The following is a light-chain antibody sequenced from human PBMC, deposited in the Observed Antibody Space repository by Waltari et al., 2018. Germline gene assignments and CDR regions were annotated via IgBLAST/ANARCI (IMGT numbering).Light chain of an antibody. CDR3: QQSYSTPYT. CDR2: AAS. J-gene: IGKJ2*01. V-gene: IGKV1-39*01. CDR1: QSFSSY. Sequence: DIQMTQSPSSLSASVGDRVTITCRASQSFSSYLNWYLQKPGKAPKLLIYAASSLQSGVPSRFSGSGSGTDFTLTISSLQPEDFATYYCQQSYSTPYTFGQGTKLEIK.